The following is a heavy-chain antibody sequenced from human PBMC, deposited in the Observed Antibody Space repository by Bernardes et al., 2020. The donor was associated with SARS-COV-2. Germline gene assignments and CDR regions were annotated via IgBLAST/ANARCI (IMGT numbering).Heavy chain of an antibody. CDR3: ARDRGAYCGGDCWFDP. J-gene: IGHJ5*02. CDR2: ITSNSRHM. CDR1: GFTFSTYS. Sequence: GSLRLSCAASGFTFSTYSMNWVRQAPGKGLEWVSSITSNSRHMYYADSVKGRFTISRDNAKNSLYLQMNSLSADDTAVYYCARDRGAYCGGDCWFDPWGQGTLVTVSS. V-gene: IGHV3-21*01. D-gene: IGHD2-21*01.